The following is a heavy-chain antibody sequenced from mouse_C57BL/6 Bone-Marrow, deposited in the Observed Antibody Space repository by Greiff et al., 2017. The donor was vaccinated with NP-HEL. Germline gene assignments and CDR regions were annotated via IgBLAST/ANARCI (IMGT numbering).Heavy chain of an antibody. CDR2: IDPSDSYT. Sequence: LKQPGASVKLSCKASGYTFTSYWMQWVKQRPGQGLEWIGEIDPSDSYTNYNQKFKGKATLTVDTSSSTAYMQLSSLTSEDSAVYYCARSLYYYGSSYVGYAMDYWGQGTSVTVSS. V-gene: IGHV1-50*01. CDR1: GYTFTSYW. CDR3: ARSLYYYGSSYVGYAMDY. J-gene: IGHJ4*01. D-gene: IGHD1-1*01.